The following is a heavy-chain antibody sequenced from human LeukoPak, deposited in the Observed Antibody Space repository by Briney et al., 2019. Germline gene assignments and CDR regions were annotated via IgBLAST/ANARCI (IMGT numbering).Heavy chain of an antibody. CDR1: GGSFSGYY. CDR3: ARSPRGFDY. CDR2: INHSGST. J-gene: IGHJ4*02. V-gene: IGHV4-34*01. Sequence: PSETLSLTCAVYGGSFSGYYWSWIRQPPGRGLEWIGEINHSGSTNYNPSLKSRVTISVDTSKNQFSLKLSSVTAADTAVYYCARSPRGFDYWGQGTLVTVSS.